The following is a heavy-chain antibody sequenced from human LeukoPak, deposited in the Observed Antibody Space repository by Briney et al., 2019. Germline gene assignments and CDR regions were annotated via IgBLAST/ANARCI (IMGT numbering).Heavy chain of an antibody. D-gene: IGHD6-19*01. CDR1: GGSFSGYY. Sequence: SETLSLTCAVYGGSFSGYYWSWICQPPGKGLEWIGEINHSGSTNYNPSLKSRVTISVDTSKNQFSLKLSSVTAADTAVYYCARGHSSGLPHYGMDVWGQGTTVTVSS. CDR2: INHSGST. V-gene: IGHV4-34*01. J-gene: IGHJ6*02. CDR3: ARGHSSGLPHYGMDV.